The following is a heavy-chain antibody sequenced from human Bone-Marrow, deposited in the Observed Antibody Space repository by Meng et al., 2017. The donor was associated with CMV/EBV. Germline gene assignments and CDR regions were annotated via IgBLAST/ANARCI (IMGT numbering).Heavy chain of an antibody. CDR1: GFTFSSYS. Sequence: SCAASGFTFSSYSMNWVRQAPGKGLEWVSSISSSSSYIYYADSVKGRFTISRDNAKNSLYLQMNSLRAEDTAVYYCARWGDTAMVSDYWGQGTLVTVSS. CDR3: ARWGDTAMVSDY. J-gene: IGHJ4*02. V-gene: IGHV3-21*01. CDR2: ISSSSSYI. D-gene: IGHD5-18*01.